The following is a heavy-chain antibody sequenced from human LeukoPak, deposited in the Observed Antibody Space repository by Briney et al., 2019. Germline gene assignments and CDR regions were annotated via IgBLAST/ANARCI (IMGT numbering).Heavy chain of an antibody. CDR3: AREEELLWFGELLRSIDY. Sequence: ASVKVSCKASGYTFTSYGISWVRRAPGQGLEWMGWISAYNGNTNYAQKLQGRVTMTTDTSTSTAYMELRSLRSDDTAVYYCAREEELLWFGELLRSIDYWGQGTLVTVSS. CDR1: GYTFTSYG. CDR2: ISAYNGNT. V-gene: IGHV1-18*01. J-gene: IGHJ4*02. D-gene: IGHD3-10*01.